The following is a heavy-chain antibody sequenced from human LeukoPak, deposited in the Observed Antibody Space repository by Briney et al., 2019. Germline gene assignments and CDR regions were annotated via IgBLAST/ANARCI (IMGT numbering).Heavy chain of an antibody. CDR2: ISAYNGNT. CDR3: ARWEGLGSLASFDY. D-gene: IGHD1-26*01. V-gene: IGHV1-18*01. Sequence: VASVKVSCKASGYTFTSYGISWVRQAPGQGLEWMGWISAYNGNTNYAQKLQGRVTMTTDTSTSTAYMELRSLRSDDTAVYYCARWEGLGSLASFDYWGQGTLVTVSS. CDR1: GYTFTSYG. J-gene: IGHJ4*02.